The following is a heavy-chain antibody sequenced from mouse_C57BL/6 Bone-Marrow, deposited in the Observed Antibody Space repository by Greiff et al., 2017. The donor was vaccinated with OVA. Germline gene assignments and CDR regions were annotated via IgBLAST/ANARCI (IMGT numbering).Heavy chain of an antibody. D-gene: IGHD1-1*01. J-gene: IGHJ3*01. V-gene: IGHV7-1*01. CDR2: SRNKANDYTT. CDR1: GFTFSDFY. Sequence: EVKLVESGGGLVQSGRSLRLSCATSGFTFSDFYMEWVRQAPGKGLEWIAASRNKANDYTTEYSASVKGRFIVSRDTSQSILYLQMNALRAEDTAIYYCARDARYYGSSWFAYWGQGTLVTVSA. CDR3: ARDARYYGSSWFAY.